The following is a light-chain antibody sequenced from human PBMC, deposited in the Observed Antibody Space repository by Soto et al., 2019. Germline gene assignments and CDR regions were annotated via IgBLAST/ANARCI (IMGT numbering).Light chain of an antibody. CDR1: TTDIGTYNY. CDR3: ASFTTSSTRV. CDR2: EVT. V-gene: IGLV2-14*01. Sequence: QSVLTQPASVSGSPGQSITVSCTGSTTDIGTYNYVSWYQQLPGKAPKLIIFEVTNRPSGVSDRFSGSKSGNTASLTISGLQTEDEADYYCASFTTSSTRVFGSGTNVTVL. J-gene: IGLJ1*01.